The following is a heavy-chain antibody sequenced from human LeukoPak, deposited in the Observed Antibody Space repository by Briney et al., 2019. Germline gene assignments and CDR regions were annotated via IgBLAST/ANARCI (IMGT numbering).Heavy chain of an antibody. V-gene: IGHV3-21*01. Sequence: GGSLRRSCAASGFTFSSYTMHWVRQAPGKGLEWVSSISSSSTYIYSADSVKVRFTISRDNAKNSLYLQMNSLRAEDTAVYYCAREGHYSSGYYYFDFWGQGTLVTVSS. CDR3: AREGHYSSGYYYFDF. CDR1: GFTFSSYT. D-gene: IGHD3-22*01. CDR2: ISSSSTYI. J-gene: IGHJ4*02.